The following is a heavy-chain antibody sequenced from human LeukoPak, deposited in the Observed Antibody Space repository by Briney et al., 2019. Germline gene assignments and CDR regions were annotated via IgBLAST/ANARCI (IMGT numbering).Heavy chain of an antibody. Sequence: GESLKISCKGSGYNFTKYWIGWVRQMPGEGLEWMGIIYPSDSTAKYSPSFHGQVTISVDKSINTAYLQWSSLRASDTAMYYCARQESNWGSFWGQGTRVTVSS. J-gene: IGHJ4*02. V-gene: IGHV5-51*01. CDR2: IYPSDSTA. D-gene: IGHD3-16*01. CDR1: GYNFTKYW. CDR3: ARQESNWGSF.